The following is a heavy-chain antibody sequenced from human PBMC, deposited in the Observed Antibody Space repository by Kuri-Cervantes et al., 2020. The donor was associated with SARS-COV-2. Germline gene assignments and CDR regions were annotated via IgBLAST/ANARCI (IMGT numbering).Heavy chain of an antibody. CDR1: GISFSYYW. Sequence: GESLKISCEASGISFSYYWMTWVRQTPGRGLEWVANIKQDGSEKYYVDSVKGRFTISRDNSKNTLYLQMNSLRAEDTAVYYCARCRGGYYDSSGFYDGDAFDIWGQGTMVTVSS. J-gene: IGHJ3*02. CDR2: IKQDGSEK. D-gene: IGHD3-22*01. CDR3: ARCRGGYYDSSGFYDGDAFDI. V-gene: IGHV3-7*01.